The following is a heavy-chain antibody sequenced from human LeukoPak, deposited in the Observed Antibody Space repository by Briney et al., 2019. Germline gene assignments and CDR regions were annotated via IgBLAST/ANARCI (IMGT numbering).Heavy chain of an antibody. V-gene: IGHV4-4*07. CDR2: IYTSGST. D-gene: IGHD1-20*01. J-gene: IGHJ3*02. CDR1: GGSIISYY. CDR3: AGGYSWNDVGAFDI. Sequence: SETLSLTCTVSGGSIISYYWSWIRQPAGKGLEWIGRIYTSGSTNYNPSLKSRVAMSVDTSKNQFSLKLSSVTAADTAVYYCAGGYSWNDVGAFDIWGQGTMVTVSS.